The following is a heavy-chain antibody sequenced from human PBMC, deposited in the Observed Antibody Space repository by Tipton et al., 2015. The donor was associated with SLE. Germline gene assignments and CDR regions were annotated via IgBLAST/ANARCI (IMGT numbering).Heavy chain of an antibody. V-gene: IGHV3-30*01. D-gene: IGHD2-15*01. J-gene: IGHJ6*02. CDR3: ARKADIYYYGMDV. Sequence: SVKGRFTISRDNSKNTLYLHMNSLRVEDTAVYYCARKADIYYYGMDVWGQGTTLTVSS.